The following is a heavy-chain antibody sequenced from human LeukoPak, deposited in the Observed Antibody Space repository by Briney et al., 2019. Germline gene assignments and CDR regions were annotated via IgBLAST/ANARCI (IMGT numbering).Heavy chain of an antibody. CDR2: INPNSGGT. D-gene: IGHD6-19*01. CDR1: EYTFTGYY. Sequence: ASVKVSCKASEYTFTGYYMHWVRQAPGQGLEWMGWINPNSGGTNYAQKFQGRVTMTRDTSISTAYMELSRLRSDDTAVYYCRIAVADQRRSDYWGQGTLVTVSS. J-gene: IGHJ4*02. CDR3: RIAVADQRRSDY. V-gene: IGHV1-2*02.